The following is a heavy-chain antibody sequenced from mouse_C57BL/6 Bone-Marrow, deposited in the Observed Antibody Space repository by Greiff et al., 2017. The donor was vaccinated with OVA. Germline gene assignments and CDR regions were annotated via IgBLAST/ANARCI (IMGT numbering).Heavy chain of an antibody. Sequence: QVQLQQSGAELMKPGASVKLSCKATGYTFTGYWIEWVKQRPGPGLEWIGEILPGSGSTNYNEKFKGKATFTADTSSNTAYMQLSSLTTEDSAIYYCARARLWGLRRVWYFDVWGTGTTVTVSS. D-gene: IGHD2-4*01. CDR1: GYTFTGYW. J-gene: IGHJ1*03. CDR2: ILPGSGST. CDR3: ARARLWGLRRVWYFDV. V-gene: IGHV1-9*01.